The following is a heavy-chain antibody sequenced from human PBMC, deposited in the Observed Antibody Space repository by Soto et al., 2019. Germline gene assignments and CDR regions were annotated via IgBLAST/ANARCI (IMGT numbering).Heavy chain of an antibody. CDR2: FNHSGDT. J-gene: IGHJ4*02. D-gene: IGHD1-26*01. Sequence: SETLSLTCAVYGGSLSGYYWSWIRQPPGKALEWIGEFNHSGDTNYNPSLKSRVTISVDTSKNQLFLNLSSVTAADTAMYYCARHHVRGRTIAGAAEFWGQGTLVTVSS. V-gene: IGHV4-34*01. CDR1: GGSLSGYY. CDR3: ARHHVRGRTIAGAAEF.